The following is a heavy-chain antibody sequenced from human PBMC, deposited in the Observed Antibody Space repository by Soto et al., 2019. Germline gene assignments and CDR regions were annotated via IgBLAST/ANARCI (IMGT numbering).Heavy chain of an antibody. CDR2: FNHSGDT. J-gene: IGHJ4*02. D-gene: IGHD1-26*01. Sequence: SETLSLTCAVYGGSLSGYYWSWIRQPPGKALEWIGEFNHSGDTNYNPSLKSRVTISVDTSKNQLFLNLSSVTAADTAMYYCARHHVRGRTIAGAAEFWGQGTLVTVSS. V-gene: IGHV4-34*01. CDR1: GGSLSGYY. CDR3: ARHHVRGRTIAGAAEF.